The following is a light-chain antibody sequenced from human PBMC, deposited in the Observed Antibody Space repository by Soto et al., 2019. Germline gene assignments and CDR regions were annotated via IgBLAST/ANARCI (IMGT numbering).Light chain of an antibody. Sequence: DIVMTQSPDSLAASLGETATINCKSSQSVLYSSNNKNYLAWYQQKPGQPPKLLIYWASTRESGVPDRFSGSGSGTDFTLTISSLQAEDVAVYYCQQYYSTPPLTFGGGTKVDIK. CDR1: QSVLYSSNNKNY. CDR2: WAS. V-gene: IGKV4-1*01. CDR3: QQYYSTPPLT. J-gene: IGKJ4*01.